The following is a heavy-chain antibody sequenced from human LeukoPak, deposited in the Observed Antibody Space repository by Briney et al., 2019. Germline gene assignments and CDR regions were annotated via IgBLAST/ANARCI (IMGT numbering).Heavy chain of an antibody. CDR3: AREIVATITGGNPNFDY. CDR1: GYTFTSYA. D-gene: IGHD5-12*01. Sequence: ASVKVSCTASGYTFTSYAMNWVRQAPGQGLEWMGWINTNTGNPTYAQGFAGRFVFSLDTSVSTAYLQISSLKAEDTAVYYCAREIVATITGGNPNFDYWGQGTLATVSS. V-gene: IGHV7-4-1*02. J-gene: IGHJ4*02. CDR2: INTNTGNP.